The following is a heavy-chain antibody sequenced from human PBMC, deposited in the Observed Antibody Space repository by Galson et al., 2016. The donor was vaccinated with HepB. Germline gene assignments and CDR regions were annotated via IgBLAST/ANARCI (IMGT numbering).Heavy chain of an antibody. D-gene: IGHD3-22*01. CDR3: AGERATMKVRGPFDY. CDR2: INPSISTT. CDR1: GYIFTDYY. J-gene: IGHJ4*02. Sequence: SVKVSCKASGYIFTDYYMHWVRQAPGQGLEWLGIINPSISTTRYPQTFQGRVTMTRDTSTSTVYMELSSLRSEDTALYYCAGERATMKVRGPFDYWGQGTLVTVSS. V-gene: IGHV1-46*01.